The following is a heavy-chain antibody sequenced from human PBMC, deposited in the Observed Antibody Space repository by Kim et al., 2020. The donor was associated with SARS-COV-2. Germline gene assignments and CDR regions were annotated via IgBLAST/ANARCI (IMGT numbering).Heavy chain of an antibody. CDR2: IYYSGTT. Sequence: SETLSLTCTVSGGSINTFYWSWIRQPPGRELEWIGYIYYSGTTNYNPSLKSRVTISLDTSKNQFSLRLTSVTAADTAVYYCARGGGYSSPPGIWCPGTMVTVSS. J-gene: IGHJ3*02. V-gene: IGHV4-59*01. CDR3: ARGGGYSSPPGI. D-gene: IGHD6-13*01. CDR1: GGSINTFY.